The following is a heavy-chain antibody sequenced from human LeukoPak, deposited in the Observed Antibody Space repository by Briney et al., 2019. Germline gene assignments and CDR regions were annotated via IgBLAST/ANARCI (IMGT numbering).Heavy chain of an antibody. V-gene: IGHV4-39*01. CDR1: GGSISSSSYY. CDR2: IYYSGST. Sequence: SETLSLTCTVPGGSISSSSYYWGWIRQPPGKGLEWIGSIYYSGSTYYNPSLKSRVTISVDTSKNQFSLKLSSVTAADTAVYYCARLNYYGSGSYIDYWGQGTLVTVSS. D-gene: IGHD3-10*01. J-gene: IGHJ4*02. CDR3: ARLNYYGSGSYIDY.